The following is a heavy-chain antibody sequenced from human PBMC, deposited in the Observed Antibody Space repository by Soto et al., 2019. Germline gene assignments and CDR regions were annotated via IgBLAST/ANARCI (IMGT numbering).Heavy chain of an antibody. Sequence: PSETLSLTCAVYGGSFSGYYWSWIRQPPGKGLEWIGEINHSGSTNYNPSLKSRVTISVDTSKNQFSLKLSSVTAADTAVYYCARGFMVRGVIIPDYYYYGMDVWGQGTTVT. CDR3: ARGFMVRGVIIPDYYYYGMDV. D-gene: IGHD3-10*01. J-gene: IGHJ6*02. CDR1: GGSFSGYY. V-gene: IGHV4-34*01. CDR2: INHSGST.